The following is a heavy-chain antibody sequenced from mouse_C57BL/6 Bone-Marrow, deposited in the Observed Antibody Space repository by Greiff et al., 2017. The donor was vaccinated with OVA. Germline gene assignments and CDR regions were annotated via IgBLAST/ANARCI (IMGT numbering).Heavy chain of an antibody. Sequence: EVKLEESGGGLVQPGGSMKLSCAASGFTFSDAWMDWVRQSPEKGLEWVAEIRNKANNHATYYAESVKGRFTISRDDSKSSVYLQMNSLRAEDTGIYYCTLWLRRRDFFDYWGQGTTLTVSS. V-gene: IGHV6-6*01. CDR2: IRNKANNHAT. CDR1: GFTFSDAW. J-gene: IGHJ2*01. D-gene: IGHD2-2*01. CDR3: TLWLRRRDFFDY.